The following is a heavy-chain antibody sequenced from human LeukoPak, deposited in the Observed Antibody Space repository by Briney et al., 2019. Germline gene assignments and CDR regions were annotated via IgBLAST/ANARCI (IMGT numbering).Heavy chain of an antibody. J-gene: IGHJ4*02. CDR2: INTDSGNP. Sequence: GASVKVSCKASGYSFNSQGMNWVRQAPGQGLEWMGWINTDSGNPTYAQGFTGRFVFSLDSSVSTAYLQISNLMPEDTAKYYCARGLMTTVTTGGYWGQGTLVTVSS. CDR3: ARGLMTTVTTGGY. V-gene: IGHV7-4-1*02. D-gene: IGHD4-17*01. CDR1: GYSFNSQG.